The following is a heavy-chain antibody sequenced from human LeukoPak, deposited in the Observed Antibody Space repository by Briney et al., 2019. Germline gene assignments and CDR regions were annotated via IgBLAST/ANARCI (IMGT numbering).Heavy chain of an antibody. CDR2: ISAYNGNT. Sequence: EASVKVSCKASGYTFTSCGISWVRQAPGQGLEWMGWISAYNGNTNYAQRLHGRVTMTTDTSTSTAYMELRSLRSDDTAVYYCARARIAAAGTWRVRDPWGQGTLVTVSS. D-gene: IGHD6-13*01. V-gene: IGHV1-18*01. CDR3: ARARIAAAGTWRVRDP. J-gene: IGHJ5*02. CDR1: GYTFTSCG.